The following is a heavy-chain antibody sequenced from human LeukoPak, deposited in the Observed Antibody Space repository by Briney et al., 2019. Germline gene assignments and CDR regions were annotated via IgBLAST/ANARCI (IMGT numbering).Heavy chain of an antibody. CDR2: IYYIGST. CDR1: GGSISSGGYY. V-gene: IGHV4-31*03. Sequence: SQTLSLTCTVSGGSISSGGYYWSWIRQHPGRGLEWIGYIYYIGSTYYNPSLKSRVTISVDTSKNQFSLKLSSVTAADTAVYYCARQGELLSSFDYWGQGTLVTVSS. D-gene: IGHD3-10*01. CDR3: ARQGELLSSFDY. J-gene: IGHJ4*02.